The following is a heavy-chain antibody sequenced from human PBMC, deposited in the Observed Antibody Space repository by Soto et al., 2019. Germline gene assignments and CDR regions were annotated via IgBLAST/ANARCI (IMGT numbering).Heavy chain of an antibody. V-gene: IGHV1-69*06. CDR1: GGTFSSYA. D-gene: IGHD1-26*01. J-gene: IGHJ6*02. Sequence: QVQLVQSGAEVKKPGSSVKVSCKASGGTFSSYAISWVRQAPGQGLEWMGGIIPIFSTANYAQKFQGRVTITADKSTSTAYMELSSLRSEDTAVYYCASRIVGATTGGYYYYGMDVWGQGTTVTVSS. CDR2: IIPIFSTA. CDR3: ASRIVGATTGGYYYYGMDV.